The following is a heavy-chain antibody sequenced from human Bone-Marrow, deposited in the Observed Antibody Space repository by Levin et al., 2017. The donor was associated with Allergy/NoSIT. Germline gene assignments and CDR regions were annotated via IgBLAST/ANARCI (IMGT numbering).Heavy chain of an antibody. CDR2: IYYSGST. CDR3: ARGGGNYDYVWGSYRW. J-gene: IGHJ4*02. CDR1: GGSISSGDYY. V-gene: IGHV4-30-4*01. D-gene: IGHD3-16*02. Sequence: SETLSLTCTVSGGSISSGDYYWSWIRQPPGKGLEWIGYIYYSGSTYYNPSLKSRVTISVDTSKNQFSLKLSSVTAADTAVYYCARGGGNYDYVWGSYRWWGQGTLVTVSS.